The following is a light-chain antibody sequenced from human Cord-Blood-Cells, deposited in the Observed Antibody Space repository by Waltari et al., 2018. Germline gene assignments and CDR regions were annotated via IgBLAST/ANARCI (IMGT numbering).Light chain of an antibody. CDR1: QAICSA. J-gene: IGKJ3*01. CDR3: QQFKNYLH. Sequence: AIQLTQSTSSLSASVGDRVTITCRLSQAICSALAWYQQKPGKAPKLLIYYASSLGRGFPSTFEGSGSGTDFTFTISSLQPEDFATYDCQQFKNYLHFGPGTKVDVK. V-gene: IGKV1D-13*01. CDR2: YAS.